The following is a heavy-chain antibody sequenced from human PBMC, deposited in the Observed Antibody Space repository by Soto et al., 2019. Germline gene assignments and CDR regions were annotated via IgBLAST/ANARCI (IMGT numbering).Heavy chain of an antibody. CDR1: GGSIRGGGHY. D-gene: IGHD5-18*01. Sequence: QVQLQESGPGLVEPSQTLSLTCTVSGGSIRGGGHYWTWIRHRPGKGLECIGYINYSGSTYYNPSLRSRFTNSVNTSQGQIPLKLISGTAGDTPLYYCPPLGSTYGNPFDNWGQGTLVTVSS. J-gene: IGHJ4*02. V-gene: IGHV4-31*03. CDR3: PPLGSTYGNPFDN. CDR2: INYSGST.